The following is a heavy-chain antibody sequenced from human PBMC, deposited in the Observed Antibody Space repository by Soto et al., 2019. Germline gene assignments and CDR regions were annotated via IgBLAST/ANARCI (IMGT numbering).Heavy chain of an antibody. J-gene: IGHJ5*02. Sequence: SETLSLTCSVSGGSISSYYWSWIRQPPGKGLEWIGYIYFTGSTNYNPSLKSRVTLSVDTSKNQLSLKLNSVTAADTAVYYCARDLGYCSSTSCYPWFDPWGQGTLVTVSS. CDR3: ARDLGYCSSTSCYPWFDP. V-gene: IGHV4-59*01. CDR1: GGSISSYY. D-gene: IGHD2-2*01. CDR2: IYFTGST.